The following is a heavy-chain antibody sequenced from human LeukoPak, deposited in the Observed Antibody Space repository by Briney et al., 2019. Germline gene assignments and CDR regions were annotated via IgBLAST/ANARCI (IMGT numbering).Heavy chain of an antibody. V-gene: IGHV3-21*01. Sequence: GGSLRLSCAASGFNFGSYSMTWVRQAPGKGLEWVSSISGSSSYIYYADSVKGRFTISRDNAKKSLYLQMNSLRAEDTALYYCARDGYFGSDSVTGAGALGDYYMDVWGKGTTVTVSS. CDR2: ISGSSSYI. D-gene: IGHD3-9*01. CDR3: ARDGYFGSDSVTGAGALGDYYMDV. CDR1: GFNFGSYS. J-gene: IGHJ6*03.